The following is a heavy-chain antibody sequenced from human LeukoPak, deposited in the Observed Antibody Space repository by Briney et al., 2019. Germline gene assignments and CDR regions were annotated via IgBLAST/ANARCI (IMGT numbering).Heavy chain of an antibody. Sequence: GGSLRLSCAASGFTFSSYAMHWVRQAPGKGLEWVAVISYDGSNKYYADSVKGRFTISRDNSKNTLYLQMNSLRAEDTAVYYCARHALNSGYWDAFDIWGQGTMVTVSS. J-gene: IGHJ3*02. CDR1: GFTFSSYA. CDR3: ARHALNSGYWDAFDI. D-gene: IGHD3-9*01. CDR2: ISYDGSNK. V-gene: IGHV3-30-3*01.